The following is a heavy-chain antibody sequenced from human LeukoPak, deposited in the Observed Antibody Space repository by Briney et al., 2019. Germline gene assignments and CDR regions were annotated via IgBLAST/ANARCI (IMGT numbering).Heavy chain of an antibody. Sequence: SVKVSCKASGGTFSSYAIRWVRQAPGQGLEWMGGIIPIFGTANYAQKFQGRVTITTDESTSTAYMELSSLRSEDTAVYYCARNYDSSGYGLGYWGQGTLVTVSS. V-gene: IGHV1-69*05. D-gene: IGHD3-22*01. CDR2: IIPIFGTA. CDR1: GGTFSSYA. J-gene: IGHJ4*02. CDR3: ARNYDSSGYGLGY.